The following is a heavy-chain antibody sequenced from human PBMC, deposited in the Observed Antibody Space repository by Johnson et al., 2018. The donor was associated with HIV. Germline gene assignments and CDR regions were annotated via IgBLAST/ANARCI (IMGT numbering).Heavy chain of an antibody. J-gene: IGHJ3*02. Sequence: QVQLVESGGGLVQPGGSLRLSCVASGFTFSRYGMHWVRQAPGKGLEWVAFIRNDGSNKYYADSVKGRLTVSRDNFKNTLHLQMNSLRGEDTAVYYCARDRGWGYVGGNSWNAFDIWGQGTMVTVSS. CDR3: ARDRGWGYVGGNSWNAFDI. D-gene: IGHD4-23*01. CDR2: IRNDGSNK. CDR1: GFTFSRYG. V-gene: IGHV3-30*02.